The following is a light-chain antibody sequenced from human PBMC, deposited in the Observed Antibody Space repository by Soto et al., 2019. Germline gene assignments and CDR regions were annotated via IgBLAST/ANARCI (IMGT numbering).Light chain of an antibody. CDR1: QTVRNNY. V-gene: IGKV3-20*01. CDR2: DAS. Sequence: EFVLTQSPGTLSLSPGERATLSCRASQTVRNNYLAWYQQKPGQAPRLLIYDASSRATGIPDRFSGGVSGTDFTLTISRLEPEDFAVYYCQQFSSHPLTFGGGTKVDIK. J-gene: IGKJ4*01. CDR3: QQFSSHPLT.